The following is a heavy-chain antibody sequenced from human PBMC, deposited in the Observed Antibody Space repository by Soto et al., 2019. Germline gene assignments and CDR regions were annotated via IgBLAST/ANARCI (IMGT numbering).Heavy chain of an antibody. D-gene: IGHD3-10*01. CDR3: ARGVAWFGGERDY. CDR1: GGSIRGFH. J-gene: IGHJ4*02. CDR2: IRYSGTT. Sequence: AETLSLTCTVSGGSIRGFHWTWIRQPPGKGLEWIGSIRYSGTTNYNPSLKSRVSISVDTSKNQFSLELRSVTAADTAVYYCARGVAWFGGERDYWGQGTLVTSPQ. V-gene: IGHV4-59*01.